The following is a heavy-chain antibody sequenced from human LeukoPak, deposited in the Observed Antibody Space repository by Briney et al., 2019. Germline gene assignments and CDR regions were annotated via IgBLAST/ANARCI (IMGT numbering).Heavy chain of an antibody. V-gene: IGHV3-74*01. D-gene: IGHD1-26*01. Sequence: GGSLRLSCAASGFTFSSYSMNWVRQAPGKGLVWVSRINSDGSSTSYADSVKGRFTISRDNAKNTLYLQMNSLRAEDTAVYYCASYRVGATLHYWGQGTLVTVSS. CDR2: INSDGSST. J-gene: IGHJ4*02. CDR3: ASYRVGATLHY. CDR1: GFTFSSYS.